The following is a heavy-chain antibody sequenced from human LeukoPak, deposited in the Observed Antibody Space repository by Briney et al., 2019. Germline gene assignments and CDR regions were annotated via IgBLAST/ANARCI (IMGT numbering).Heavy chain of an antibody. V-gene: IGHV4-61*02. CDR2: IYTSGST. Sequence: SETLSLTCTVSGGSISSGSYYWSWIRQPAGKGLEWIGRIYTSGSTNYNPSLKSRVTISVDTSKNQFSLKLSSVTAADTAVYYCASSGYYRDYWGQGTLVTVSS. CDR1: GGSISSGSYY. CDR3: ASSGYYRDY. J-gene: IGHJ4*02. D-gene: IGHD3-22*01.